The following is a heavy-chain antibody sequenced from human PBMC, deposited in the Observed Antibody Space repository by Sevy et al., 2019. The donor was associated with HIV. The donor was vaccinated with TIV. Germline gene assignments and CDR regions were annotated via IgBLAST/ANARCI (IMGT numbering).Heavy chain of an antibody. Sequence: GGSLRLSCAASGFTFSSYAMSWVRQAPGKGLEWVSAISGSGGSTYYADSVKGRFTISRDNSKNTLYLQMNSLRAEDTAVYYCAKVGLRGYSYGYTPNFDYWGQGTLVTVSS. CDR1: GFTFSSYA. CDR3: AKVGLRGYSYGYTPNFDY. CDR2: ISGSGGST. V-gene: IGHV3-23*01. D-gene: IGHD5-18*01. J-gene: IGHJ4*02.